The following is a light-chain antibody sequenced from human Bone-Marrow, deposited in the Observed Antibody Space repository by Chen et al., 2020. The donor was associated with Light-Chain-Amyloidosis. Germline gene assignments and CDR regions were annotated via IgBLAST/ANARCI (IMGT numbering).Light chain of an antibody. J-gene: IGLJ1*01. CDR2: SVS. Sequence: QSALTQPAAVSGSPRQSSTISCTGTRGDVGTYNYVSLYQQHPGKAPKVMIYSVSNRPSGVANRFAGSKSVKTASLTISALQAEDEADYYGSSFTSSSSYVFGPGTKVNVL. CDR1: RGDVGTYNY. CDR3: SSFTSSSSYV. V-gene: IGLV2-14*01.